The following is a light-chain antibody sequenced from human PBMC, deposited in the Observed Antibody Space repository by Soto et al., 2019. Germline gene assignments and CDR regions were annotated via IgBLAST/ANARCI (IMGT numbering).Light chain of an antibody. J-gene: IGKJ2*01. CDR3: QQYNNWHHT. V-gene: IGKV3-15*01. CDR2: FAS. CDR1: QSVSSK. Sequence: EIVMTQSPATLSVSPGERATLSCRASQSVSSKLAWFQQKPGQAPRLLIYFASTRATDIPARFSGSGSGTDFTLTISSLQSEDFAVYYCQQYNNWHHTFGQGTKLEIK.